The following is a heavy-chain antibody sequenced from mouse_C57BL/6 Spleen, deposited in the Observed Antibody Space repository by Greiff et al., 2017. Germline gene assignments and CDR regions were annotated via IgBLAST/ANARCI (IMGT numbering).Heavy chain of an antibody. Sequence: VQLQESGPELVKPGASVKLSCKASGYTFTSYDINWVKQRPGQGLEWIGWIYPRDGSTKYNEKFKGKATLTVDTSSSTAYMELHSLTSEDSAVYVCARTVTTVVDYYAMDYWGQGTSVTVSS. V-gene: IGHV1-85*01. CDR1: GYTFTSYD. CDR3: ARTVTTVVDYYAMDY. CDR2: IYPRDGST. D-gene: IGHD1-1*01. J-gene: IGHJ4*01.